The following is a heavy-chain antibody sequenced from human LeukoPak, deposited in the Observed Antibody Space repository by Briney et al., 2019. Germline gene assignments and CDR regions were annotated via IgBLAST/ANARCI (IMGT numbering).Heavy chain of an antibody. J-gene: IGHJ3*02. Sequence: ASVKVSCKASGYTFTSYDINWVRQATGQGLEWMGWMNPNSGNTGYAQKFQGRVTMTRNTSISTAYMELSSLRSEDTAVYYCASLSLYYDILTGYDAFDIWGQGTMVTVSS. CDR1: GYTFTSYD. CDR2: MNPNSGNT. CDR3: ASLSLYYDILTGYDAFDI. D-gene: IGHD3-9*01. V-gene: IGHV1-8*01.